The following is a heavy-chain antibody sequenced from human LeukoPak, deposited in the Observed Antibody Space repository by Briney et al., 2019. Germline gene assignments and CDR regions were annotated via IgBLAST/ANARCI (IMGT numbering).Heavy chain of an antibody. V-gene: IGHV1-46*01. D-gene: IGHD6-13*01. CDR3: ARGPDYAHYSSPWEGAFDI. CDR2: IKPSVGST. Sequence: ASVKVSCKASGYTFTMYYMHWVRQAPGQGLEWMGIIKPSVGSTIYAHNLQGRVTMTRDTSTSTVYMELSSLRSEDTAVYYCARGPDYAHYSSPWEGAFDIWGQGTMVTVSS. J-gene: IGHJ3*02. CDR1: GYTFTMYY.